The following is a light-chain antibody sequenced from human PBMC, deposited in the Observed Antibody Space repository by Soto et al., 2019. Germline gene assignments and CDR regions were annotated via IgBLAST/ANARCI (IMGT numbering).Light chain of an antibody. CDR3: SSYTSSYTWV. CDR2: EVT. V-gene: IGLV2-14*01. Sequence: QSALTQPASVSGSPGQSITISCTGTSSDVGGYNYVSWYQQHPGKAPKLMIYEVTNRPSGVSNRFSGSKSGNTASLTISGLQAEDEAYYNCSSYTSSYTWVFGGGTKLTV. J-gene: IGLJ3*02. CDR1: SSDVGGYNY.